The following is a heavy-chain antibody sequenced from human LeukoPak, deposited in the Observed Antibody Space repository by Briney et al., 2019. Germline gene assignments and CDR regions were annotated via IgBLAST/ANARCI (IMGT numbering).Heavy chain of an antibody. V-gene: IGHV3-30-3*01. Sequence: PGRSLRLSCAASGFTFSSYAMHWVRQAPGKGLEWVAVISYDGSNKYYADSVKGRFTISRDNSKNTLYLQMNSLRAEDTAVYYCARDKTANTMIVVVKTPYGMDVWDQGTTVTVSS. D-gene: IGHD3-22*01. CDR3: ARDKTANTMIVVVKTPYGMDV. J-gene: IGHJ6*02. CDR2: ISYDGSNK. CDR1: GFTFSSYA.